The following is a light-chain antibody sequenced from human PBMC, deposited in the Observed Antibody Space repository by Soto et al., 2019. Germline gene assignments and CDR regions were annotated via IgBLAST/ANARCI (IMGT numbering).Light chain of an antibody. J-gene: IGKJ5*01. Sequence: EIVMTQSPATLSVSPGERATLSCRASQSVSSKLAWYQQKPGQAPRLLIYGASTRATGIPARFSGSGSGTEFTLTISSLQSEDFAVYYCQQYNIWPPITFGQGTLLEIK. CDR3: QQYNIWPPIT. V-gene: IGKV3-15*01. CDR1: QSVSSK. CDR2: GAS.